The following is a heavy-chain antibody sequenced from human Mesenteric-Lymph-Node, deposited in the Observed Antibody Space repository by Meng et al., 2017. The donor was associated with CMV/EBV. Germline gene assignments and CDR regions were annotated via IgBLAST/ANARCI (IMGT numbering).Heavy chain of an antibody. CDR2: INWSGTR. CDR1: GFNFDDYG. D-gene: IGHD6-6*01. J-gene: IGHJ6*02. V-gene: IGHV3-20*04. Sequence: GESLKISCAASGFNFDDYGMSWVRQAPGKGLEWVSGINWSGTRSYADSVKGRFTISRDNAKNSLFLQMNTVRAEDTALYYCAREAVAVREYHYGLDVWGQGTTVTVSS. CDR3: AREAVAVREYHYGLDV.